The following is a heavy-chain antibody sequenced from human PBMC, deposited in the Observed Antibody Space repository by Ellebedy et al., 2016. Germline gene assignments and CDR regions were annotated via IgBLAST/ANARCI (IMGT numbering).Heavy chain of an antibody. D-gene: IGHD3-22*01. J-gene: IGHJ3*02. CDR1: GFIFSNYG. V-gene: IGHV3-33*01. CDR3: ARSAQTYYYDSSALSDAFDI. Sequence: GESLKISXAASGFIFSNYGMHWVRQAPGKGLEWVAVIFYDGSKKYYADSVKGRFTVSRDDSKNTLYLQMNSLRAEDTAVYYCARSAQTYYYDSSALSDAFDIWGQGTMVTVSS. CDR2: IFYDGSKK.